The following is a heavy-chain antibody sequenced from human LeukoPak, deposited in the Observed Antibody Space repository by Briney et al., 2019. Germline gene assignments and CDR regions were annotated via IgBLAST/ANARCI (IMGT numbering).Heavy chain of an antibody. V-gene: IGHV3-48*02. Sequence: GGSLRLSCAASGFTFSSYGMHWVRQAPGKGLEWISYISSSSITLNYADSVKGRFTISRDNAKNLVFLHMNSLRDEDTAVYYCARSGNYYDTSGLLYWGQGALVIVSS. CDR2: ISSSSITL. CDR1: GFTFSSYG. CDR3: ARSGNYYDTSGLLY. D-gene: IGHD3-22*01. J-gene: IGHJ4*02.